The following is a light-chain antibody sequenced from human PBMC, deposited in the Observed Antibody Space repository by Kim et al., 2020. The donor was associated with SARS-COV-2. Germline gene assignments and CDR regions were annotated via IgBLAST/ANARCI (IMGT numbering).Light chain of an antibody. CDR3: QQFGHSPHT. J-gene: IGKJ1*01. Sequence: GETATHSCRASQSVSSTDVAWYQEKPGQAPRLLIYGAFSRAPGIPDRFSGRGSGTDFTLTISRLEPEDLGVYYCQQFGHSPHTFGQGTKVDIK. V-gene: IGKV3-20*01. CDR2: GAF. CDR1: QSVSSTD.